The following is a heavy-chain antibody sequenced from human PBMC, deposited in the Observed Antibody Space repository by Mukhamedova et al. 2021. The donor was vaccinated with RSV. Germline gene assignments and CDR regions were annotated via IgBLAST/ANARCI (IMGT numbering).Heavy chain of an antibody. J-gene: IGHJ4*01. Sequence: GFTVSSDYMSWVRQAPGKGLEWVSLLYSGGSTYYADSVRGRFTISRDNSKNTLYLQMNGLRVEDTAVYYCAREGAIEAAVRLTDY. V-gene: IGHV3-53*01. D-gene: IGHD3-16*01. CDR1: GFTVSSDY. CDR2: LYSGGST. CDR3: AREGAIEAAVRLTDY.